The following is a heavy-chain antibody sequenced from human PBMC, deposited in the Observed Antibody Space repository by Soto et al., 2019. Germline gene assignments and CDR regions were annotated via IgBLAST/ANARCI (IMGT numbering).Heavy chain of an antibody. D-gene: IGHD6-13*01. Sequence: GGSLRLSCAASGFTFSSYGMHWVRQAPGKGLEWVAVISYDGSNKYYADSVKGRFTISRDNSKNTLYLQMNSLRAEDTAVYYCAKDLPHQQLVWEGYFDYWGQGTLVTVSS. CDR1: GFTFSSYG. CDR3: AKDLPHQQLVWEGYFDY. CDR2: ISYDGSNK. V-gene: IGHV3-30*18. J-gene: IGHJ4*02.